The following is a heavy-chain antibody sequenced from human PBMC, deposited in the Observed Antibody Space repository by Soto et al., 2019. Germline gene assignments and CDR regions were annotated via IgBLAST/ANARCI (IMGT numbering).Heavy chain of an antibody. D-gene: IGHD2-15*01. J-gene: IGHJ6*02. CDR1: GGSARSNYC. V-gene: IGHV4-4*02. CDR2: IHHGEST. CDR3: GCRVEDISYDEDDIDV. Sequence: SETLSLTCAVYGGSARSNYCGCGIRQPTGKGVEWVGSIHHGESTNFNPSLQSRVTITVDESTNKYSLKVKSVTAADTAVYYCGCRVEDISYDEDDIDVWGQGTMVTVSS.